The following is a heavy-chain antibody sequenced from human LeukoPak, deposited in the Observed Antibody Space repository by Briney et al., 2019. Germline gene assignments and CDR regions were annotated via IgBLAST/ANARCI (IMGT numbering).Heavy chain of an antibody. V-gene: IGHV1-18*01. CDR3: ARDLLTYCSSTSCVNYYGMDV. CDR1: GYTFTSYG. D-gene: IGHD2-2*01. J-gene: IGHJ6*02. Sequence: GASVKVSCKASGYTFTSYGISWVRQAPGQGLEWMGWISAYNGNTNYAQKLQGRVTMTTDTSTSTAYMELRSLRSDDTAVYYCARDLLTYCSSTSCVNYYGMDVWGQGTTVTVSS. CDR2: ISAYNGNT.